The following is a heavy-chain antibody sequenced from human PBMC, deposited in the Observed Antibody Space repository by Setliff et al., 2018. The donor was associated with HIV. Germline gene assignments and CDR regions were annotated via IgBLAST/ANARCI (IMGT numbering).Heavy chain of an antibody. Sequence: GGPVKVSCKAFGYTFTNHFMHWVRQAPGQGLEWMGIIDPSDGSTIFAQQFQGRLNMPRDTSTSTVYLELSSLRSEDTAVYYCARAVASKNVRGEYYFDYWGQGTLVTVSS. V-gene: IGHV1-46*01. CDR3: ARAVASKNVRGEYYFDY. CDR2: IDPSDGST. J-gene: IGHJ4*02. D-gene: IGHD3-16*01. CDR1: GYTFTNHF.